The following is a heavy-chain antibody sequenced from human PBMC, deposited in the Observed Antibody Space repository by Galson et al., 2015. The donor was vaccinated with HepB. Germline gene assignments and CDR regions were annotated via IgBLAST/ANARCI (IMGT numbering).Heavy chain of an antibody. CDR3: ATGGITGTTDYYYYAMDV. CDR2: FDPEDGEI. J-gene: IGHJ6*02. D-gene: IGHD1-14*01. V-gene: IGHV1-24*01. Sequence: SVKVSCKVSGYTLTELSMHWVRQAPGKGLEWMGGFDPEDGEIIYAQKFQGRVTMTEDTSTDTAYMELSSLRSEDTAVYYCATGGITGTTDYYYYAMDVWGQGTTVTVSS. CDR1: GYTLTELS.